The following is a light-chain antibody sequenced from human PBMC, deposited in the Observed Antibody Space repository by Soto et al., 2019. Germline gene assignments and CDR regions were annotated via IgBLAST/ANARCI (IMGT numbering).Light chain of an antibody. V-gene: IGKV3-20*01. Sequence: EIVLTQSPGTLSLSPGGRATLSCRASQSLSSNYLAWHQQKTGQAPRLLIYGASSRATGIPDRFSGSGSGTDFTLTITRLEPEDFAVYYCQQYDTSPRTFGQGTKVEIK. CDR2: GAS. J-gene: IGKJ1*01. CDR3: QQYDTSPRT. CDR1: QSLSSNY.